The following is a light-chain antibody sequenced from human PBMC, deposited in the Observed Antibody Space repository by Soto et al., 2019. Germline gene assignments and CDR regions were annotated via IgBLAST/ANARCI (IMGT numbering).Light chain of an antibody. V-gene: IGLV4-60*02. CDR1: SGHSSYI. Sequence: QPVLTQSSSASASLESSVKLTCTLSSGHSSYIIAWHQQQPGKAPRYLMKLEGSGSSNKGSGLPDRFSGSTSGADRYLTISNLQFEDEADYYCETWDFNTRVFGGGTKVTVL. CDR3: ETWDFNTRV. CDR2: LEGSGSS. J-gene: IGLJ3*02.